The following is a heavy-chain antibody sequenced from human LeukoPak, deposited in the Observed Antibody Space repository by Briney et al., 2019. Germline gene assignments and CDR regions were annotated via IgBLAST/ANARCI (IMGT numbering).Heavy chain of an antibody. D-gene: IGHD6-19*01. Sequence: PSETLSLTCAVYGGSFSGYYWSWIRQPPGKGLEWIGEINHSGSTNYNPSLKSRVTISVDTSKNQFSLKLSSVTAADTAVYYCARGLQPTFQWLVHRGGYFDYWGQGTLVTVSS. J-gene: IGHJ4*02. CDR3: ARGLQPTFQWLVHRGGYFDY. CDR1: GGSFSGYY. V-gene: IGHV4-34*01. CDR2: INHSGST.